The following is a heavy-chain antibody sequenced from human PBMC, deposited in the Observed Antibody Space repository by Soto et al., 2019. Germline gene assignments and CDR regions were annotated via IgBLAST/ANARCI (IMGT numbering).Heavy chain of an antibody. D-gene: IGHD3-22*01. J-gene: IGHJ4*02. Sequence: QVQLQESGPGLVKPSQTLSLTCTVSGGSISSGDYYWSWIRQPPGKGLEWIGYIYYSGSTYYNPSLKSRVTISVDTSKNQFYLKVSSVTAADTAVYYCARGSYYYDSSGYYHYWGPGTLVTVSS. CDR3: ARGSYYYDSSGYYHY. V-gene: IGHV4-30-4*01. CDR2: IYYSGST. CDR1: GGSISSGDYY.